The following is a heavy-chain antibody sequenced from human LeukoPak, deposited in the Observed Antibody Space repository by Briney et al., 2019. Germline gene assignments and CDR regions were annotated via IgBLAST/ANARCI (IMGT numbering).Heavy chain of an antibody. CDR1: GYTFTGYY. J-gene: IGHJ5*01. V-gene: IGHV1-2*02. Sequence: ASVMVSCKASGYTFTGYYLHWVRQAPGQGLEWMGCVNPNSGDTNYAQKFQGSVTMTRDTSISTVYMELSRLRSDDTAVYYCARASGSYWWFDSWGQGTLVTVSS. CDR3: ARASGSYWWFDS. CDR2: VNPNSGDT. D-gene: IGHD1-26*01.